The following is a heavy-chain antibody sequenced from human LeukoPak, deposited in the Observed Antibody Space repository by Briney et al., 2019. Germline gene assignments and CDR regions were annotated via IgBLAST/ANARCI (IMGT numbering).Heavy chain of an antibody. J-gene: IGHJ4*02. CDR3: AKGDLAAAGLDY. CDR1: GFTFSSYG. V-gene: IGHV3-33*06. CDR2: IRYDGSNK. D-gene: IGHD6-13*01. Sequence: GRSLRLSCAASGFTFSSYGMHWVRQAPGKGLEWVAVIRYDGSNKYYADSVKGRFTISRDNSKNTLYLQMNSLRAEGTAVYYCAKGDLAAAGLDYWGQGTLVTVSS.